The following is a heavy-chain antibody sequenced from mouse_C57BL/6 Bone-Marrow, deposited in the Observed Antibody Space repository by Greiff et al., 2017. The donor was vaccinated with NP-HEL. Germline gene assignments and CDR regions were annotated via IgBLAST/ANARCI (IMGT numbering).Heavy chain of an antibody. V-gene: IGHV1-50*01. CDR3: ARVLRD. CDR1: GYTFTSYW. Sequence: QVQLQQPGAELVKPGASVKLSCKASGYTFTSYWMQWVKQRPGQGLEWIGEIDPSDSYTNYNQKFKGKATLTVDTSSSTAYMQLSSLTYEDSAVYYCARVLRDWGQGTTLTVSS. CDR2: IDPSDSYT. J-gene: IGHJ2*01. D-gene: IGHD1-1*01.